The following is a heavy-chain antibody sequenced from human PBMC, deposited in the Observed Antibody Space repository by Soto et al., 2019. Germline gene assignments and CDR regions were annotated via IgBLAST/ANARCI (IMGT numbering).Heavy chain of an antibody. D-gene: IGHD3-3*01. V-gene: IGHV3-30-3*01. CDR2: ISYDGSNK. CDR3: ARGYDFWSGSPQGSGMDV. J-gene: IGHJ6*02. Sequence: GGSLRLSCAAAGFTFSSYAMHWVRQAPGKGLEWVAVISYDGSNKYYADSVKGRFTISRDNSKNTLYLQMNSLRAEDTAVYYCARGYDFWSGSPQGSGMDVWGQGTTVTVSS. CDR1: GFTFSSYA.